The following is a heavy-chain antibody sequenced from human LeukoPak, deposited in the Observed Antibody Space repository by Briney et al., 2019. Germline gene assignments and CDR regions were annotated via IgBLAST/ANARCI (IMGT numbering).Heavy chain of an antibody. CDR2: IYASGST. CDR1: GGSISSSSYY. V-gene: IGHV4-61*05. CDR3: ARVTQKLERIAVARTSEWRANWYFDL. Sequence: TSETLSLTCTVSGGSISSSSYYWGWIRQPPGKGLEWLGRIYASGSTNYNPSLKRRVTMSVDTSQNQFFLKVNSVTAADTAVYYCARVTQKLERIAVARTSEWRANWYFDLWGRGTLVTVSS. D-gene: IGHD6-19*01. J-gene: IGHJ2*01.